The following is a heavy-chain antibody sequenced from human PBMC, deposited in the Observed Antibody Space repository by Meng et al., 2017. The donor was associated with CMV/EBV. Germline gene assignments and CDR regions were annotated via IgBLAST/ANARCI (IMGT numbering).Heavy chain of an antibody. Sequence: QVHRRDGGAELLKPAETLSSTCAVSGGSFSGSYCSWIREPPEKGLEWIGEINHSGSTNYNPSIKSRVTISVDTTKNQFSLKLSCVTAADTAVYYCARGVGGWFDPWGQGTLVTVSS. D-gene: IGHD1-26*01. V-gene: IGHV4-34*01. CDR1: GGSFSGSY. CDR3: ARGVGGWFDP. J-gene: IGHJ5*02. CDR2: INHSGST.